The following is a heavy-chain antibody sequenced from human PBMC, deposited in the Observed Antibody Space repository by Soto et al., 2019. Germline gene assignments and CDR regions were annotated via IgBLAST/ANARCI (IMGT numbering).Heavy chain of an antibody. Sequence: SETLSLTCTVSGGSISSGDNYWSWIRQPPGKGLEWIGSIYYSGSTYYNPSLKSRVSISVDTSRDQFSLKLSSVTAADTAVYYCARGPVVVVSAPYYFDYWGQGTRVTVPQ. V-gene: IGHV4-30-4*01. CDR2: IYYSGST. CDR1: GGSISSGDNY. J-gene: IGHJ4*02. CDR3: ARGPVVVVSAPYYFDY. D-gene: IGHD2-21*01.